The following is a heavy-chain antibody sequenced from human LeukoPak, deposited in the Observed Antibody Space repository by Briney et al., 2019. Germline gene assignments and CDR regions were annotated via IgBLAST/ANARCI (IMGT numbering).Heavy chain of an antibody. CDR1: GGSFSGYY. J-gene: IGHJ4*02. Sequence: SETLSLTCAVYGGSFSGYYWSWIRQPPGKGLEWIGEINHSGSTNYNPSLKSRVTISVDTSKNQLSLKLSSVTAADTAVYYCARQYCSSTSCYFDYWGQGTLVTVSS. V-gene: IGHV4-34*01. CDR2: INHSGST. D-gene: IGHD2-2*01. CDR3: ARQYCSSTSCYFDY.